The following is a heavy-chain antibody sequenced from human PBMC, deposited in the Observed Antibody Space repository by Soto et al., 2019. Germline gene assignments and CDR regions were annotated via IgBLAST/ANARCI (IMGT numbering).Heavy chain of an antibody. Sequence: SETLSLTCAVYGGSLSGNYWGWIRQPPGKGLEWIGETHHSGSTAYNPSLKSRVTISVDTSRNQFSLKLNSVTAADTAVYYCARGVEYSSSSIPKDAFDIWGQGTMVTVSS. CDR1: GGSLSGNY. CDR2: THHSGST. V-gene: IGHV4-34*01. J-gene: IGHJ3*02. D-gene: IGHD6-6*01. CDR3: ARGVEYSSSSIPKDAFDI.